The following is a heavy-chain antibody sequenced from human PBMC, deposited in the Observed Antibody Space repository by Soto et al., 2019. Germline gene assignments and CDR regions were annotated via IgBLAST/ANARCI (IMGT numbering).Heavy chain of an antibody. J-gene: IGHJ4*02. CDR2: IHYSGTT. CDR1: GGSISSGGSY. V-gene: IGHV4-31*03. Sequence: QVQLQESGPGLVKPSQTLSVTCTVSGGSISSGGSYWSWIRQHPGKGLEWIGYIHYSGTTYYNPSLKSRFTISIATSKKQFSLKLSSVTAADTAVYYCARDRDSYGFHDYWGQGTLVTVSS. CDR3: ARDRDSYGFHDY. D-gene: IGHD5-18*01.